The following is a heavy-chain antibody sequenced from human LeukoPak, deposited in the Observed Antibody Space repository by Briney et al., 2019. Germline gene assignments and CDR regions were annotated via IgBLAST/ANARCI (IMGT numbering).Heavy chain of an antibody. CDR1: GFTFSSYW. Sequence: PGGSLRLSCAASGFTFSSYWMHWVRQPPGKGLEWVANIKQDGSDKYYVDSVKGRFTTSRDNAQNSLCLQMNSLRAEDTAVYYCVRAMDVWGQGTTVTVSS. CDR2: IKQDGSDK. V-gene: IGHV3-7*01. CDR3: VRAMDV. J-gene: IGHJ6*02.